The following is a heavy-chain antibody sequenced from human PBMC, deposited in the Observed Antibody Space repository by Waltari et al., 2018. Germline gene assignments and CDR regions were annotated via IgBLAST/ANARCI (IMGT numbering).Heavy chain of an antibody. D-gene: IGHD6-19*01. V-gene: IGHV1-24*01. CDR1: GYTLTELS. J-gene: IGHJ4*02. CDR3: ATVLRGWAVAGEDYFDY. Sequence: QVQLVQSGAEVKKPGASVKVSCKVSGYTLTELSMHWVRQAPGKGLEWMGGCHPEDGETIYEQKVQGRGTMTEDTSTDTAYMALSSLRSEDTAVYYCATVLRGWAVAGEDYFDYWGQGTLVTVSS. CDR2: CHPEDGET.